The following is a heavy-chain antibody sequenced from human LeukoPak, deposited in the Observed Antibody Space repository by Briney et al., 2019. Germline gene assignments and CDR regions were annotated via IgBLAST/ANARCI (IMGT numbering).Heavy chain of an antibody. CDR1: GITFSNYG. V-gene: IGHV3-7*03. D-gene: IGHD2-15*01. J-gene: IGHJ6*02. CDR3: VKDDGFKLDV. CDR2: TNEDGSEK. Sequence: GGSLRLSCAASGITFSNYGMSWVRQTPGKGLEWVAKTNEDGSEKSYVDSVKGRFTISRDNARNSLYLQMNSLGAEDTAVYYCVKDDGFKLDVWGQGTAVIVSS.